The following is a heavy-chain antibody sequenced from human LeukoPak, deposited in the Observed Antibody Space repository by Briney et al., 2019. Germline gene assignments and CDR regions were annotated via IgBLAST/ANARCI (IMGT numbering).Heavy chain of an antibody. CDR3: AKEPRIVVVPAANDY. D-gene: IGHD2-2*01. J-gene: IGHJ4*02. Sequence: PGGSLRLSCAASGFTFSSHWMHWVRQAPGKGLEWVSAISGSGGSTYYADSVKGRFTISRDNSKNTLYLQMNSLRAEDTAVYYCAKEPRIVVVPAANDYWGQGTLVTVSS. V-gene: IGHV3-23*01. CDR2: ISGSGGST. CDR1: GFTFSSHW.